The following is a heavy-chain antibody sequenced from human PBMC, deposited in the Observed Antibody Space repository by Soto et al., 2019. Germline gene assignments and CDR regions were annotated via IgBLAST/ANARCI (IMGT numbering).Heavy chain of an antibody. CDR2: IIPIFGTA. CDR1: GGTFSSYA. V-gene: IGHV1-69*01. Sequence: QVQLVQSGAEVKKPWSSVKVSCKASGGTFSSYAISWVRQAPGPGLEWMGGIIPIFGTANYAQKFQGRVTMTADESTSTAYMELSSLRSEDTAVYYCARDRRNYYDSSGYYYRLDYWGQGTLVTVSS. D-gene: IGHD3-22*01. CDR3: ARDRRNYYDSSGYYYRLDY. J-gene: IGHJ4*02.